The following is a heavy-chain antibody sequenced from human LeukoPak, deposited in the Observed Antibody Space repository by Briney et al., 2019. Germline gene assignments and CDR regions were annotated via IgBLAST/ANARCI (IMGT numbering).Heavy chain of an antibody. V-gene: IGHV4-39*01. J-gene: IGHJ4*02. CDR3: ARQKDIAMIVVVTPFDY. Sequence: SETLSLTCTVSGGSISSSSYYWGWLRQPPGKGLEWIGSIYYSGSTYYNPSLKSRVTISEDTSKNQFSLKLSSVTAADTAVYYCARQKDIAMIVVVTPFDYWGQGTLVTVSS. CDR2: IYYSGST. D-gene: IGHD3-22*01. CDR1: GGSISSSSYY.